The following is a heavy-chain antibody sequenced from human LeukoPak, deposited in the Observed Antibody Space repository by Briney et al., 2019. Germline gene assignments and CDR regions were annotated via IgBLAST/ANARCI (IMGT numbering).Heavy chain of an antibody. V-gene: IGHV3-21*01. CDR1: GFTFSSYG. D-gene: IGHD2-15*01. Sequence: GGSLRLSCAASGFTFSSYGMNWVRQAPGKGLEWASYISSSGTYISYADSVKGRFTISRDTAKNSLYLQMNSLRAEDTAVYYCARRYCNGGTCSDYFDYWGQGTLVTVSS. CDR2: ISSSGTYI. J-gene: IGHJ4*02. CDR3: ARRYCNGGTCSDYFDY.